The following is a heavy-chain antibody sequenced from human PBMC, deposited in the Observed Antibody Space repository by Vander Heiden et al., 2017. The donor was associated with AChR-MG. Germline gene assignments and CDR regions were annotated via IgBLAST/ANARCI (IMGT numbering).Heavy chain of an antibody. Sequence: EVQLVESGGGLVQPGRSLRLSCAASGFTFDDYALYWVRQEPGKGLGWVSCISWNSRSIGYADSVKGRFTISRDNAKNSLYLQMNSLRAEDTALYYCAKDIAVRGLSGYYYYMDVWGKGTTVTVSS. CDR1: GFTFDDYA. CDR3: AKDIAVRGLSGYYYYMDV. V-gene: IGHV3-9*01. J-gene: IGHJ6*03. CDR2: ISWNSRSI. D-gene: IGHD3-10*01.